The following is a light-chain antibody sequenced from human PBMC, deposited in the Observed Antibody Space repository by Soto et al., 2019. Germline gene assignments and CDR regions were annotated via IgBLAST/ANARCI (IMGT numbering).Light chain of an antibody. CDR3: QQYHNLWT. Sequence: DIQMTQSPSSLSASVGDRVTITCRASQSISSWLAWYQQKPGKAPKLLIYKASSLESGVPSRFSGSGSGTDFTLTISSLQSEDFALYYCQQYHNLWTFGQGTKVDIK. V-gene: IGKV1-5*03. J-gene: IGKJ1*01. CDR1: QSISSW. CDR2: KAS.